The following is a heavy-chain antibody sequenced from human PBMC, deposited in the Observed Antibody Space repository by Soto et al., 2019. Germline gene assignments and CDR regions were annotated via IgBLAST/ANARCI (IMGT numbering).Heavy chain of an antibody. CDR2: IDYAGSP. Sequence: QLQLQESGPGLVKPSETLSLTCSVSGGSISSTGHYWGWIRQPPGKGLEWIGNIDYAGSPYYNPSLKSRLTISVDTSKNHCSLALTSVTAADTAVYYCARLMGVVTVDYWGQGALVTVSS. CDR3: ARLMGVVTVDY. CDR1: GGSISSTGHY. J-gene: IGHJ4*02. D-gene: IGHD2-21*02. V-gene: IGHV4-39*02.